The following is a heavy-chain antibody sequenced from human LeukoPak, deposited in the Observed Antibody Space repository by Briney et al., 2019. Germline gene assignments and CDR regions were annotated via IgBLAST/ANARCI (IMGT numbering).Heavy chain of an antibody. V-gene: IGHV1-18*01. D-gene: IGHD3-9*01. CDR2: ISAYNGNT. CDR1: GGTFSSYA. J-gene: IGHJ4*02. CDR3: ARGDILTGLDY. Sequence: ASVKVSCKASGGTFSSYAISWVRQAPGQGLEWMGWISAYNGNTNYAQKLQGRVTMTTDTSTSTAYMELRSLRSDDTAVYYCARGDILTGLDYWGQGTLVTVSS.